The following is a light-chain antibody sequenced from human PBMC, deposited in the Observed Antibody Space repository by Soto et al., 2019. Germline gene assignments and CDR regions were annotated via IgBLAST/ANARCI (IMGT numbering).Light chain of an antibody. CDR2: GAS. CDR1: QSVNSNY. V-gene: IGKV3D-20*02. CDR3: QQRSNWPLI. Sequence: EIVLTQSPGTQSLSPGERPTLYCRASQSVNSNYLAWYQQKPGQAPRLLIYGASSRATGIPDRFSGSGSGTDFTLTISSLEPEDFAVYYCQQRSNWPLIFGGGTKVDIK. J-gene: IGKJ4*01.